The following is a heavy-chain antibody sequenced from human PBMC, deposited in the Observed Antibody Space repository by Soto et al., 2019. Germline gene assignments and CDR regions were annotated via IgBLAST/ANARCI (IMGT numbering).Heavy chain of an antibody. J-gene: IGHJ4*02. V-gene: IGHV1-69*01. D-gene: IGHD3-10*01. CDR2: IIPLFGTA. CDR1: GVTFSSET. Sequence: QVQLVQSGADVQKPGSSVQVSCQASGVTFSSETLGWVRQAPGQGLEWVGVIIPLFGTASYAQKFEGRVTIPADESTSTVYMELRSLRSDATAVYFCATELGENPASPFDSWGQGTLVTVSS. CDR3: ATELGENPASPFDS.